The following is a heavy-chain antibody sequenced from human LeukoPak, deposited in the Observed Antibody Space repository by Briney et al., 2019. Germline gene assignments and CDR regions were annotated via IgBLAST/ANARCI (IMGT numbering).Heavy chain of an antibody. J-gene: IGHJ3*02. CDR3: ARDRHAIYDYVWGSYPDDAFDI. D-gene: IGHD3-16*02. Sequence: ASVKASCKASGYTFTSYGISWVRQAPGQGLEWMGWIGAYNGNTNYAQKLQGRVTMTTDTSTSTAYMELRSLRSDDTAVYYCARDRHAIYDYVWGSYPDDAFDIWGQGTMVTVSS. CDR1: GYTFTSYG. CDR2: IGAYNGNT. V-gene: IGHV1-18*01.